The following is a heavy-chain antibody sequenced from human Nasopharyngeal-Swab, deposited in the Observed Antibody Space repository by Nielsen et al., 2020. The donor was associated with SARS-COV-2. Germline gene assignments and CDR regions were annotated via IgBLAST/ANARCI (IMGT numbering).Heavy chain of an antibody. Sequence: SLRLSCKGSGYSFTSYWIGWVRQMPGKGLEWMGIIYPGDSDTRYSPSFQGQVTISADKSISTAYLQWSSLKASDTAMYYCARFYCSSTSCPDYYGMDVWGQGTTVTVSS. CDR2: IYPGDSDT. V-gene: IGHV5-51*01. D-gene: IGHD2-2*01. CDR1: GYSFTSYW. CDR3: ARFYCSSTSCPDYYGMDV. J-gene: IGHJ6*02.